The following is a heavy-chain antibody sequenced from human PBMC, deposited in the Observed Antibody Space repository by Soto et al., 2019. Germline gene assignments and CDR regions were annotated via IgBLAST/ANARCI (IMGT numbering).Heavy chain of an antibody. J-gene: IGHJ4*02. V-gene: IGHV4-38-2*02. Sequence: SETLSLTCAVSSFSISSGYYWGWVQQPPGKGLEWIGSIYHSGTTNYSPSLKSRVTVSIDTSKNQFFLTVNSVTAADSAVYYCARESGDNWDYEAYWGQGTPVTVSS. D-gene: IGHD1-7*01. CDR3: ARESGDNWDYEAY. CDR2: IYHSGTT. CDR1: SFSISSGYY.